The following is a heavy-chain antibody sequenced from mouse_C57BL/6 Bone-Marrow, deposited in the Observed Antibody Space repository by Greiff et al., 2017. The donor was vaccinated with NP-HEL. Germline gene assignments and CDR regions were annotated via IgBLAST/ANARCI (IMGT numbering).Heavy chain of an antibody. Sequence: QVQLQQSGAELVRPGTSVKMSCKASGYTFTNYWIGWAKQRPGHGLEWIGDIYPGGGYTNYNEKFKGKATLTADKSSSTAYMQFSVLTSEDSAIYSCARRYYYAMDYWGQGTSVTVSS. V-gene: IGHV1-63*01. J-gene: IGHJ4*01. D-gene: IGHD2-12*01. CDR3: ARRYYYAMDY. CDR1: GYTFTNYW. CDR2: IYPGGGYT.